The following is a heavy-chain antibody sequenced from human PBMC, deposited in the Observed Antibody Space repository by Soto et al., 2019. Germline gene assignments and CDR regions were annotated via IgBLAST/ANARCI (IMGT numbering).Heavy chain of an antibody. CDR3: ARGTRLQWGSGWFDP. V-gene: IGHV4-30-2*01. CDR1: GGSISSGGYS. J-gene: IGHJ5*02. D-gene: IGHD4-4*01. CDR2: IYHSGST. Sequence: SETLCLTCAVSGGSISSGGYSWSWIRQPPGKGLEWIGYIYHSGSTYYNPSLKSRVTISVDRSKNQFSLKLSSVTAADTAVYYCARGTRLQWGSGWFDPWGQGTLVTVSS.